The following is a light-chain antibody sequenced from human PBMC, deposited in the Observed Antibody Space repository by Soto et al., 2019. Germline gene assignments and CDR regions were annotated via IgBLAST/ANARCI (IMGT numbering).Light chain of an antibody. CDR3: SSYSYLDIPVL. V-gene: IGLV2-14*01. CDR1: DTDIGNYNY. J-gene: IGLJ2*01. CDR2: EVV. Sequence: QSALTQPASVSGSPGQSITISCTGADTDIGNYNYVSWYQQYPDKAPKLLIYEVVRRPSGVSHRFSGSKSGNTAPLTISGHQPEDEPDYNSSSYSYLDIPVLLGGGTKLTVL.